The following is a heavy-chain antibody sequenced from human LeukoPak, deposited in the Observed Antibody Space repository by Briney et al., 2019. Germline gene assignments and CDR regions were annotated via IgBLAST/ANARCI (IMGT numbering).Heavy chain of an antibody. CDR1: GYTFTGYY. V-gene: IGHV1-2*02. J-gene: IGHJ4*02. Sequence: ASVKVSCKASGYTFTGYYMHWVRQAPGQGLEWMGWINPNSGGTNYAQKFQGRVTMTRDTSISTAYMELSRLRSDDTAVYYCARTPMVRGVILYESYYFDYWGQGTLVTVSS. D-gene: IGHD3-10*01. CDR3: ARTPMVRGVILYESYYFDY. CDR2: INPNSGGT.